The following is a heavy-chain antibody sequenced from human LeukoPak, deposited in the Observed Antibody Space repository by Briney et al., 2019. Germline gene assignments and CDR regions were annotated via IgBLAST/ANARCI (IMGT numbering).Heavy chain of an antibody. CDR1: GGSISSGDYY. J-gene: IGHJ4*02. Sequence: SQTLSLTCTVSGGSISSGDYYWSWIRQPPGKGLEWIGYIYYSGSTYYNPSLKSRVTISVDTSKNQFSLKLSSVTAADTAVYYCAREAGYSSSWHFDYWGQGTLVTVSS. CDR3: AREAGYSSSWHFDY. D-gene: IGHD6-13*01. V-gene: IGHV4-30-4*01. CDR2: IYYSGST.